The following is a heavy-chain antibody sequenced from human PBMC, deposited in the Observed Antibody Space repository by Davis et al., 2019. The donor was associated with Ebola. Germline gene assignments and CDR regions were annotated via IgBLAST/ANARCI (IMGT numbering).Heavy chain of an antibody. V-gene: IGHV1-24*01. Sequence: ASLTVSCKASGHGLTQSSVHWVRHAPGEGLDWMGGLDPDTGGKMYVQKFQGRVTMTEDISTGTAYTELTSLRSEDTAMYYCFPDPVVIATVGWDQGTLVTVSS. CDR2: LDPDTGGK. D-gene: IGHD2-21*01. J-gene: IGHJ4*02. CDR3: FPDPVVIATVG. CDR1: GHGLTQSS.